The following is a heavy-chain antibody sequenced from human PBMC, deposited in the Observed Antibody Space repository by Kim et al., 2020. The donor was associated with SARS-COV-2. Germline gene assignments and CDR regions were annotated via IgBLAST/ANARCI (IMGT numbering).Heavy chain of an antibody. CDR3: AKDIAARTTAGGEY. V-gene: IGHV3-30*02. J-gene: IGHJ4*02. Sequence: ADSVKGRFTISRDNSKNTLYLQMNSLRAEDTAVYYCAKDIAARTTAGGEYWGQGTLVTVSS. D-gene: IGHD6-6*01.